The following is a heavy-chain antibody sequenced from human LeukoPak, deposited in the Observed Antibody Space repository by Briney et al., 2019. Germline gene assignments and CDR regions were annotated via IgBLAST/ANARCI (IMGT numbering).Heavy chain of an antibody. D-gene: IGHD1-1*01. V-gene: IGHV3-23*01. Sequence: PGGSLRLSCAGSGFTFSNSAKSGVRRAPGKGLEWVSAISGSGGSTYYADSVKGRLTISRDNSKNTLYLQMNSLSAEDTAVYCCAKGVGHWDYWGQGTLVTVSS. J-gene: IGHJ4*02. CDR2: ISGSGGST. CDR1: GFTFSNSA. CDR3: AKGVGHWDY.